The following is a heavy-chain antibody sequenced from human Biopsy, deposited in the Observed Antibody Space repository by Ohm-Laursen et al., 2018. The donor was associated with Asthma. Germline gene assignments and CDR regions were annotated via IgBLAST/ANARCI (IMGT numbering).Heavy chain of an antibody. CDR2: ISPIFGSS. V-gene: IGHV1-69*06. CDR1: GGMFGNYA. D-gene: IGHD3-3*02. J-gene: IGHJ6*02. Sequence: SVKVSCKASGGMFGNYAISWVRQAPGLGLEWMGGISPIFGSSNYAQRFQGRVTITADIFTRTVYMELSGLRFDDTAIYYCARPSHNRDILYYYYHMDVWGQGTTVIVSS. CDR3: ARPSHNRDILYYYYHMDV.